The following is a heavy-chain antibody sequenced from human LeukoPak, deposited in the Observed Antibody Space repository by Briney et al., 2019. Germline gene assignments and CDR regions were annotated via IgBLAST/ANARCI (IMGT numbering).Heavy chain of an antibody. D-gene: IGHD3-16*01. CDR2: MNPNSGNT. Sequence: ASVKVSCKASGYTFTSYDINWVRQATGQGLEWMGWMNPNSGNTGYAQKFQGRVTMTRNTSISTAYMELSSPRSEDTAVYYCARSYGLPYDLEAFDIWGQGTMVTVSS. J-gene: IGHJ3*02. V-gene: IGHV1-8*01. CDR3: ARSYGLPYDLEAFDI. CDR1: GYTFTSYD.